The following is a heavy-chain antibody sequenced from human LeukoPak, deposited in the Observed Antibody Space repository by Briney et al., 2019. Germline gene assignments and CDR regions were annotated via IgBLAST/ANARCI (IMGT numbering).Heavy chain of an antibody. CDR1: GYSFDYYW. J-gene: IGHJ4*02. CDR3: ARVGSVTNFGVVSYYFDY. CDR2: IYPDDSDS. D-gene: IGHD3-3*01. V-gene: IGHV5-51*01. Sequence: PGESLKISCKASGYSFDYYWIAWVRQMSGKGLEWMGIIYPDDSDSTYSPSFQGQVTISVDKSINTAYLQWSSLKASNTAIYYCARVGSVTNFGVVSYYFDYWGQGTLVTVSS.